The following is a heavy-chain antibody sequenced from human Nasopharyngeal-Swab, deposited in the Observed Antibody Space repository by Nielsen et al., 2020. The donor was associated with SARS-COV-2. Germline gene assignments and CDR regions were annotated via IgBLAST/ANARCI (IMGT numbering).Heavy chain of an antibody. CDR3: ARGGSTPMIISY. Sequence: SETLSLTCAVYGGSFSGYYWSWIRQPPGKGLEWIGEINHSGNTKYNPSLKSRVTLSVDTSKNQFSLTLSSETAADTAVYYCARGGSTPMIISYWGQGTLVTVSS. CDR1: GGSFSGYY. J-gene: IGHJ4*02. V-gene: IGHV4-34*01. D-gene: IGHD5-18*01. CDR2: INHSGNT.